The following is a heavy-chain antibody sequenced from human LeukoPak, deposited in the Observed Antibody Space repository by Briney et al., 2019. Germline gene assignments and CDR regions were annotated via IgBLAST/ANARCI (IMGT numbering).Heavy chain of an antibody. D-gene: IGHD2-15*01. CDR2: INSDGTTT. CDR1: GFTFSNYF. V-gene: IGHV3-74*03. CDR3: ARRVDATRWFDP. J-gene: IGHJ5*02. Sequence: GGSLRLSCAASGFTFSNYFMHWVRQAPGKGLVWVSRINSDGTTTMYADSVKGRFTISRDNAKNTLYLQMNSLRDEGTAVYYCARRVDATRWFDPWGQGTLVTVSA.